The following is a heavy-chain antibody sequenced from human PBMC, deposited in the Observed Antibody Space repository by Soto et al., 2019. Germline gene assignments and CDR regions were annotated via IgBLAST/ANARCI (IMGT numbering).Heavy chain of an antibody. J-gene: IGHJ4*02. D-gene: IGHD2-2*01. V-gene: IGHV3-48*02. CDR1: GFTFSGYS. Sequence: GGSLRLSCAASGFTFSGYSMNWVRQAPGKGLEWVSYISGSSTTIYLADSVKGRFTISRDNAKNSLYLQMNSLRDEDTAVYYCASSQYQLPRWGQGTLVTVS. CDR3: ASSQYQLPR. CDR2: ISGSSTTI.